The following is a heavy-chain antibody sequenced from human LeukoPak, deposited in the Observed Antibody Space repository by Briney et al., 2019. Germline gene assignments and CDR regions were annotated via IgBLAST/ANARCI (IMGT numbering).Heavy chain of an antibody. V-gene: IGHV1-2*02. D-gene: IGHD2-2*03. Sequence: ASVKVSCKASGYTFTGYYMHWVRQAPGQGLEWMGWINPNSGGTNYAQKFQGRVTVTRDTSISTAYMELSRLRSDDTAVYYCARLGIVVVPAAMRHNWFDPWGQGTLVTVSS. CDR3: ARLGIVVVPAAMRHNWFDP. CDR2: INPNSGGT. J-gene: IGHJ5*02. CDR1: GYTFTGYY.